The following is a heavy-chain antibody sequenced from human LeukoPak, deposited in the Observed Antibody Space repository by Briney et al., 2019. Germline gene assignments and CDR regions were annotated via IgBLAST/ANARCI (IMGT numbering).Heavy chain of an antibody. V-gene: IGHV1-2*02. J-gene: IGHJ4*02. CDR3: ARGGSTVFGVVIPNFDY. D-gene: IGHD3-3*01. CDR2: IHPNSDGT. CDR1: GYTFTNYY. Sequence: ASVKVSCKASGYTFTNYYMHWVRQAPGQGLEWVGWIHPNSDGTNYAQKVQGRVTMTRNTSINTVYMELSRLRSDDTAIYYCARGGSTVFGVVIPNFDYWGQGTLVTVSS.